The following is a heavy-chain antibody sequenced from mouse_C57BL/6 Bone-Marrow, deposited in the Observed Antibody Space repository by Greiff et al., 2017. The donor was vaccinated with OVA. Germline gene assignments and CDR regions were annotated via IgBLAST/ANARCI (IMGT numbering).Heavy chain of an antibody. CDR2: ISGGGGNT. V-gene: IGHV5-4*03. D-gene: IGHD3-2*02. Sequence: EVMLVESGGGLVKPGGSLKLSCAASGFTFSSYTMSWVRQTPEKRLEWVATISGGGGNTYYPDNVKGRFTISRDNAKNNLYLQMSHLKSEDTAMYYCARVSGRSWFAYWGQGTLVTVSA. CDR3: ARVSGRSWFAY. CDR1: GFTFSSYT. J-gene: IGHJ3*01.